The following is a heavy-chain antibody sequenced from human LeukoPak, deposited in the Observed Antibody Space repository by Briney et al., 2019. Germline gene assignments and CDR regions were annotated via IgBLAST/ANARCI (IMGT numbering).Heavy chain of an antibody. J-gene: IGHJ6*02. CDR1: GYTFTSYY. CDR2: INPSGGST. D-gene: IGHD3-22*01. CDR3: ASGRGYYYDSSGYWYGMDV. V-gene: IGHV1-46*01. Sequence: ASVKVSCKACGYTFTSYYMHWVRQAPGQGLEWMGIINPSGGSTSYAQKFQGRVTMTRDTSTSTVYMELSSLRSEDTAVYFCASGRGYYYDSSGYWYGMDVWGQGTTVTVSS.